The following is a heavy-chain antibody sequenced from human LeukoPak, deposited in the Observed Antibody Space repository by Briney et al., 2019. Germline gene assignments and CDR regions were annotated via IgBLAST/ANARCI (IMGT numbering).Heavy chain of an antibody. J-gene: IGHJ6*04. CDR1: GGSISSYN. V-gene: IGHV4-59*01. CDR3: ARSPRISMVRGAFEIDV. CDR2: IYYSGST. Sequence: SETLSLTCTVSGGSISSYNWNWIRQPPGKGLEWIGYIYYSGSTNYNPSLKSRVTISIDTSKNQFSLKLSSVTAADTAVYYCARSPRISMVRGAFEIDVWGKGTTVTISS. D-gene: IGHD3-10*01.